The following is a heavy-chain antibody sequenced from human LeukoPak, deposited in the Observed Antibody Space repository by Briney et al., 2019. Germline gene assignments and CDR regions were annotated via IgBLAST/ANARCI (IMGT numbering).Heavy chain of an antibody. CDR2: ISYSGST. CDR3: ARIDYDFWSGYSGLDY. CDR1: GASITTYY. V-gene: IGHV4-59*12. J-gene: IGHJ4*02. D-gene: IGHD3-3*01. Sequence: SETLSLTCTVSGASITTYYWSWIRQPPGEGLEWIGYISYSGSTNYNPSLKSRVTISVDKSKNQFSLKLSSVTAADTAVYYCARIDYDFWSGYSGLDYWGQGTLVTVSS.